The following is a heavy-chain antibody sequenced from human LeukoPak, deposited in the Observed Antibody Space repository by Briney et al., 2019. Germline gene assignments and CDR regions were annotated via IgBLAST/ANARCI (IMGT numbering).Heavy chain of an antibody. CDR2: INQDGSGR. CDR1: GFTFSSYW. J-gene: IGHJ3*02. Sequence: GGSLRLSCAASGFTFSSYWMNWVRQAPGKGLEWVANINQDGSGRYYVDSVKGRFTISRDNAKNSLYLQMSSLRAEDTAVYYCARDKAPAVSDIWGLRTMVTVSS. D-gene: IGHD6-13*01. V-gene: IGHV3-7*01. CDR3: ARDKAPAVSDI.